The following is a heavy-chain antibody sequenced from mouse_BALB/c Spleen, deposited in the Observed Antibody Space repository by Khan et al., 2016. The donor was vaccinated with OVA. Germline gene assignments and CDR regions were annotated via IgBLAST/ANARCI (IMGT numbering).Heavy chain of an antibody. CDR3: AKEGSRGVGFDY. Sequence: QVQLQQSGPELVKPGTLVKISCKASGYTFTSYDIHWVKQRPGQGLEWIGWIYPGGGSTNYNEKFKGKATLTADKSSSTAYMKLSSLTSDDSAVYFCAKEGSRGVGFDYWGQGTPVTVSS. J-gene: IGHJ4*01. V-gene: IGHV1S56*01. CDR2: IYPGGGST. D-gene: IGHD3-3*01. CDR1: GYTFTSYD.